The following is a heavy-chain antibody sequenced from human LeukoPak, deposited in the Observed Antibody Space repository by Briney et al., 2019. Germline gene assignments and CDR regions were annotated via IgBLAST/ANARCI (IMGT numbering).Heavy chain of an antibody. Sequence: SVTVSCTASGGTFSSYAISWVRQAPGQGLEWMGGIIPIFGTANYAQKFQGRVTITADESTSTAYMELSSLRSEDTAVYYCATNQQYSSSWNNFDYWGQGTLVTVSS. CDR2: IIPIFGTA. D-gene: IGHD6-13*01. V-gene: IGHV1-69*13. CDR1: GGTFSSYA. J-gene: IGHJ4*02. CDR3: ATNQQYSSSWNNFDY.